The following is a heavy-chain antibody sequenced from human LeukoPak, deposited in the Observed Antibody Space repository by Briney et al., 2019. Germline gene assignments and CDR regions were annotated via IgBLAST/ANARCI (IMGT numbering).Heavy chain of an antibody. CDR1: GFSFSSHW. J-gene: IGHJ4*02. CDR3: ARGLGGAHYFDY. CDR2: IKQDGSEK. Sequence: GGSLRLSCAASGFSFSSHWMIWVRQAPGKGLEWVANIKQDGSEKYYVDSVKGRFTISRDNTENSLYLQMNSLRAEDWAVYYCARGLGGAHYFDYWGQGTLVTVSS. V-gene: IGHV3-7*01. D-gene: IGHD4-23*01.